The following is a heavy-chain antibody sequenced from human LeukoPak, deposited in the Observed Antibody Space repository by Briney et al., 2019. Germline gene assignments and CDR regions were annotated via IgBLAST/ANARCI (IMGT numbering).Heavy chain of an antibody. CDR2: ISSSSSTI. V-gene: IGHV3-48*01. D-gene: IGHD3-22*01. CDR1: GFTFSSYS. Sequence: GGSLRLSCAASGFTFSSYSMNWVRQAPGKGLEWVSYISSSSSTIYYADSVKGRFTISRDNAKNSLYLHMNSLRAEDTAVYYCARYNDPQYYYDSSGYYYFDYWGQGTLVTVSS. CDR3: ARYNDPQYYYDSSGYYYFDY. J-gene: IGHJ4*02.